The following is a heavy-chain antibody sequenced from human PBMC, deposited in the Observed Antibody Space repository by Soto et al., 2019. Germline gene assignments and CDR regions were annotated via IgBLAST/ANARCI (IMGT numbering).Heavy chain of an antibody. CDR3: ARDPGTLGSTGAFDI. V-gene: IGHV3-48*03. D-gene: IGHD7-27*01. Sequence: EVQLVESGGGLVQPGGSLRLSCAAHGFAITNYEMNWIRQAPGKGLEWVSYIGRSGSPIYYTDFVKGRFTISTDSAKNSLSLQMDSLRAEDTALYYCARDPGTLGSTGAFDIWGQGTLVTVSS. CDR1: GFAITNYE. J-gene: IGHJ3*02. CDR2: IGRSGSPI.